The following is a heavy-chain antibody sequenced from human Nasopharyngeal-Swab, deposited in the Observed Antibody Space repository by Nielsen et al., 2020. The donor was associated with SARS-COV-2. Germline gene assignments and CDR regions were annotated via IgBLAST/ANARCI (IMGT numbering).Heavy chain of an antibody. CDR2: ISGSGRNT. V-gene: IGHV3-23*01. CDR3: AKGIYGDYLIDY. J-gene: IGHJ4*02. Sequence: GESLKISCVASGFTFSDHDMNWVRQAPGKGLEWVSAISGSGRNTYYANSVEGRLTISRDNSKSTLFLQMNSLRAEDTALYYCAKGIYGDYLIDYWGQGTLVTVSS. CDR1: GFTFSDHD. D-gene: IGHD4-17*01.